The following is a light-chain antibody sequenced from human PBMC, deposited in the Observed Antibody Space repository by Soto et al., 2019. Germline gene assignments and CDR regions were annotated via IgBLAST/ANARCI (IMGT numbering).Light chain of an antibody. Sequence: ENVVEQAPGTVPVTRGEQTTLSWRASQSVTKNFLAWYQQKPGQAPRLLIYGASSRPGGIPDRFSGSGSGTDFTLTISRLEPEDFAVYYCQQYGTSPPTFGQGTKVDI. J-gene: IGKJ1*01. CDR1: QSVTKNF. CDR2: GAS. V-gene: IGKV3-20*01. CDR3: QQYGTSPPT.